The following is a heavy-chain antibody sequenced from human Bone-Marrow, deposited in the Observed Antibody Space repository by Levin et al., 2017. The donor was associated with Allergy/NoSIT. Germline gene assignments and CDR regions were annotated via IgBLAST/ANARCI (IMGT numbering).Heavy chain of an antibody. V-gene: IGHV3-48*03. Sequence: GGSLRLSCAASGFTFSSFEMNWLRQAPGKGLEWVAYISSSGHIVYYGDSVRGRFTISREDAENSMFLQMDGLRVDDTALYYCARGSPGTLYGSVIGNWFDSWGHGTLVTVSS. CDR1: GFTFSSFE. CDR2: ISSSGHIV. CDR3: ARGSPGTLYGSVIGNWFDS. J-gene: IGHJ5*01. D-gene: IGHD3-10*01.